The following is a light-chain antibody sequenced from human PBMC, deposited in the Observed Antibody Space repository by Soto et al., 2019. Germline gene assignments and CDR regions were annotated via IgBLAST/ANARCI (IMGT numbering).Light chain of an antibody. CDR1: SSDVGGYNY. J-gene: IGLJ1*01. CDR3: SSYTSSSTPLYV. Sequence: QSALTQPASVSGSPGQSITISCTGTSSDVGGYNYVSWYQQHPGKAPKLMIYDVSNRPSGVSNRFSGSKSGNTASLTISGPQAEDEADCYCSSYTSSSTPLYVFGTGTKLTFL. V-gene: IGLV2-14*01. CDR2: DVS.